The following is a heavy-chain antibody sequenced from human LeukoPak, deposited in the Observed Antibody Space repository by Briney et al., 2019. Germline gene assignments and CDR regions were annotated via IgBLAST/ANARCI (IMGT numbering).Heavy chain of an antibody. D-gene: IGHD3-22*01. J-gene: IGHJ4*02. CDR1: GGTFSSYA. Sequence: SVKVSCKASGGTFSSYAISWVRQAPGQGLEWMGGIIPIFGTANYAQKFQGRVTITADESTSTAYMELSSLRSEDTAVYYCARPGDSSGYYYWVLAYWGQGTLVTVSS. V-gene: IGHV1-69*01. CDR2: IIPIFGTA. CDR3: ARPGDSSGYYYWVLAY.